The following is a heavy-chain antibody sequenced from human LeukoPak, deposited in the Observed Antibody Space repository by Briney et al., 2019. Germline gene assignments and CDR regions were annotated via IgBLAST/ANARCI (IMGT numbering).Heavy chain of an antibody. D-gene: IGHD6-6*01. J-gene: IGHJ4*02. CDR1: GFTFRNFA. Sequence: GGSLRLSCSASGFTFRNFAISWVRQAPGKGLEWVAVIWYDGSNKYYADSVKGRFTISRDNSKNTLYLQMNSLRAEDTAVYHCAKPPGGYSSSPPEGWGQGTLVTVSS. V-gene: IGHV3-33*06. CDR3: AKPPGGYSSSPPEG. CDR2: IWYDGSNK.